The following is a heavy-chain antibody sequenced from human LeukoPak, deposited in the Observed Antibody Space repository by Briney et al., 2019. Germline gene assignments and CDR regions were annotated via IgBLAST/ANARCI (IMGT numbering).Heavy chain of an antibody. CDR3: ARDQQIAAAGIFDY. J-gene: IGHJ4*02. V-gene: IGHV4-59*11. CDR2: IYYSGST. Sequence: SETLSLTCTVSGGSIRSHYWSWIRQPPGKGLEWIGYIYYSGSTNYNPSLKSRVTISVDTSKNQFSLKLSSVTAADTAVYYCARDQQIAAAGIFDYWGQGTLVTVSS. D-gene: IGHD6-13*01. CDR1: GGSIRSHY.